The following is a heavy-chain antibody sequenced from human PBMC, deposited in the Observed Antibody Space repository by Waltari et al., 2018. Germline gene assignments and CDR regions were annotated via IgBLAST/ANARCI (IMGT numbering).Heavy chain of an antibody. D-gene: IGHD2-15*01. CDR2: IYPGDSDT. CDR1: GYSFTSYW. CDR3: ARHALYCSGGSCYSRYFDY. Sequence: GAEVKKPGESLKISCKGSGYSFTSYWIGWVRQMPGKGLEWMGIIYPGDSDTRYSPSFQGQVTISADKSINTAYLQWSSLKASDTAMYYCARHALYCSGGSCYSRYFDYWGQGTLVTVSS. V-gene: IGHV5-51*01. J-gene: IGHJ4*02.